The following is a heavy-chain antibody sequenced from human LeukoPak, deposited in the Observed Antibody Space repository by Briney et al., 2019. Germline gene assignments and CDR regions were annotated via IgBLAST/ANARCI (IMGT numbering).Heavy chain of an antibody. CDR3: ARGGYCSSTSCYLDFDY. V-gene: IGHV1-69*01. CDR2: IIPIFG. J-gene: IGHJ4*02. Sequence: ASVKVSCKASGGTFSSYAISWVRQAPGQGLEWMGGIIPIFGHRSSRAEYESTSTAHMELSSLRSEDTAVYYCARGGYCSSTSCYLDFDYWGQGTLVTVSS. D-gene: IGHD2-2*01. CDR1: GGTFSSYA.